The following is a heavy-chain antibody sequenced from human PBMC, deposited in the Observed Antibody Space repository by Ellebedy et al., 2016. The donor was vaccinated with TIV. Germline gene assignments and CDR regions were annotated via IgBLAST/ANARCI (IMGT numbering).Heavy chain of an antibody. CDR2: IYYSGAT. D-gene: IGHD4-23*01. CDR3: ARENLYGGNSAPLDH. V-gene: IGHV4-59*01. CDR1: GGSINRFH. J-gene: IGHJ4*02. Sequence: MPSETLSLTCTVSGGSINRFHWNWIRQSPGKGLEWIGYIYYSGATNYNPSLKSRVTISVDTSKNQFSLNLTSVTAADTAVYFCARENLYGGNSAPLDHWGQGILVTVSS.